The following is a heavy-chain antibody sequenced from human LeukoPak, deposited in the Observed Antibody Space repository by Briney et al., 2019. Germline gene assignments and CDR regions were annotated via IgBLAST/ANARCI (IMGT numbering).Heavy chain of an antibody. CDR3: ARDTTVGSGMEH. J-gene: IGHJ4*02. D-gene: IGHD3-10*01. V-gene: IGHV4-59*01. CDR1: GVSLSTYS. CDR2: IYHGGTT. Sequence: SETLSLTCSVSGVSLSTYSWSWVRHSPGNRLEWIGYIYHGGTTNYNPSLKSRATISADTAKNQFSLRLRSVTAADTAIYYCARDTTVGSGMEHWGQGTLVSVSS.